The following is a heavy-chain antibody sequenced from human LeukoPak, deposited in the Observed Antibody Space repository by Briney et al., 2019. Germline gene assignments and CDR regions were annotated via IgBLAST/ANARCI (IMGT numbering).Heavy chain of an antibody. V-gene: IGHV3-23*01. J-gene: IGHJ4*02. Sequence: PGGSLRLSCAASGFTFSNYAMSWVRQAPGKGLEWVSLISGSGFSTYYADSVKGRFTISRDNSKNTLYLQMNSLRAEDTAVYYCAKAPRGYEWFLHYWGQGTLVTVSS. CDR3: AKAPRGYEWFLHY. D-gene: IGHD2-8*01. CDR1: GFTFSNYA. CDR2: ISGSGFST.